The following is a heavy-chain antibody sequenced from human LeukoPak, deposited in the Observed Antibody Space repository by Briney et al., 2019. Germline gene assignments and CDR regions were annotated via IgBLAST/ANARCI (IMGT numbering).Heavy chain of an antibody. D-gene: IGHD6-19*01. Sequence: GGSLRLSCAASRFTFSDYYMSWIRQAPGKGLEWVSYISSSGSTIYYADSVKGRFTISRDNAKNSLYLQMNSLRAEDTAVYYCASRSPGDSSGWYAPLDWGQGTLVTVSS. CDR3: ASRSPGDSSGWYAPLD. J-gene: IGHJ4*02. CDR1: RFTFSDYY. V-gene: IGHV3-11*04. CDR2: ISSSGSTI.